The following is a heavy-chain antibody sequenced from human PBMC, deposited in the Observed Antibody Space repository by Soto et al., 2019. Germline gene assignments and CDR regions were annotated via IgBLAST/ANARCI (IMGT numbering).Heavy chain of an antibody. CDR2: ISYDGSNK. D-gene: IGHD3-22*01. Sequence: QVQLVQSGAEVKKPGASVKVSCKASGYTFTGYYMHWVRQAPGKGLEWVAVISYDGSNKYYADSVKGRFTISRDNSKNTLYLQMNSLRAEDTAVYYCARDKKSGYSDYWGQGTLVTVSS. CDR1: GYTFTGYY. J-gene: IGHJ4*02. V-gene: IGHV3-30-3*01. CDR3: ARDKKSGYSDY.